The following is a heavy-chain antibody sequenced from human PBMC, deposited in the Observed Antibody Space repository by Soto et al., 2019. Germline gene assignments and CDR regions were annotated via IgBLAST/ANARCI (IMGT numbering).Heavy chain of an antibody. CDR3: AKTITTIGVSSTGRGALLDN. CDR2: ISNDGNSE. V-gene: IGHV3-30*18. D-gene: IGHD3-3*01. J-gene: IGHJ4*02. Sequence: QVQLVESGGGVVQPGRSLRLSCAASGFTFSVFGMHWVRQAPGKGLEWVAVISNDGNSEHYADSVKGRFTISRDNSKNTFYLQMNNLSVEDTAVYYCAKTITTIGVSSTGRGALLDNWGQGILVSVSS. CDR1: GFTFSVFG.